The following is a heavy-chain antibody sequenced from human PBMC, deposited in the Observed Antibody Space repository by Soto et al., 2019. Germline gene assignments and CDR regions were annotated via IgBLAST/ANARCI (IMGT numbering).Heavy chain of an antibody. D-gene: IGHD4-17*01. Sequence: GGSLRPSCAASGFTFSSYSMNWVRQAPGKGLEWVSSISSSSSYIYYADSVKGRFTISRDNAKNSLYLQMNSLRAEDTAVYYYARAAPTPYGDYVDAFDIWGQGTMVTVSS. CDR2: ISSSSSYI. CDR3: ARAAPTPYGDYVDAFDI. CDR1: GFTFSSYS. V-gene: IGHV3-21*01. J-gene: IGHJ3*02.